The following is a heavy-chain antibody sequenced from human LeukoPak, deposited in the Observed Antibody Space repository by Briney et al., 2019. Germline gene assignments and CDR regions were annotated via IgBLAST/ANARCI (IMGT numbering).Heavy chain of an antibody. Sequence: SETLSLTCTVSGGSISSYYWGWIRQPPGKGLEWIGSIYYSGSTYYNPSLKSRVTISVDTSKNQFSLKLSSVTAADTAVYYCARDFSSSFYYWGQGTLVTVSS. V-gene: IGHV4-39*07. CDR3: ARDFSSSFYY. CDR1: GGSISSYY. D-gene: IGHD6-13*01. J-gene: IGHJ4*02. CDR2: IYYSGST.